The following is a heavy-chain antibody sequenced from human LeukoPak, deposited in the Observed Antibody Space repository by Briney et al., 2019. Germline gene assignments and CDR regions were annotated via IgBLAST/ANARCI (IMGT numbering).Heavy chain of an antibody. D-gene: IGHD6-19*01. V-gene: IGHV4-59*01. Sequence: PSETLSLTCTVSGGSISSYYWSWIQQPPGKGLEWIANIYYSGSTNYSPSLRSRVTISVDTSKNQFSLELTSVTAADTAVYYCARGVWSSGWSAYYFDYWGQGTLVTVSS. CDR3: ARGVWSSGWSAYYFDY. CDR1: GGSISSYY. J-gene: IGHJ4*02. CDR2: IYYSGST.